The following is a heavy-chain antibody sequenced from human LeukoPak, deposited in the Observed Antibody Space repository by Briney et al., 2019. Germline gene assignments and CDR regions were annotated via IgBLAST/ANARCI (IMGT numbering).Heavy chain of an antibody. J-gene: IGHJ3*01. CDR3: AREILRFDF. V-gene: IGHV7-4-1*02. CDR2: INTDTGSP. Sequence: ASVKVSCKASGGTFSSYAISWVRQAPGQGLEWMGWINTDTGSPTYAQGFTGRFVFSVDTSVSTAYLQISSLKAEDTAVYYCAREILRFDFWGQGTMVAVSS. CDR1: GGTFSSYA.